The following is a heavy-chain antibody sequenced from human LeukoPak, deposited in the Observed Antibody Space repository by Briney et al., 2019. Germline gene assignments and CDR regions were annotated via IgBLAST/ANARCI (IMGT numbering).Heavy chain of an antibody. Sequence: GGSLRLSCAASGFTFSTYIMNWVRQTPGKGLEWVSSIGTSTSYIYYADSVKGRFTISRDNAKNTLYLQMNSLRAEDTAVYYCAKLIQLWSYFDYWGQGTLVTVSS. CDR2: IGTSTSYI. CDR1: GFTFSTYI. V-gene: IGHV3-21*01. D-gene: IGHD5-18*01. CDR3: AKLIQLWSYFDY. J-gene: IGHJ4*02.